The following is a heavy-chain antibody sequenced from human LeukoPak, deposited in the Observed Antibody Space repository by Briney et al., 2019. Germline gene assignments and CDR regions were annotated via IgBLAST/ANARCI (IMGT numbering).Heavy chain of an antibody. V-gene: IGHV3-7*01. CDR3: VKGMTTVAFYAFDI. J-gene: IGHJ3*02. CDR1: GFTFSSYW. CDR2: IKQDGSEK. Sequence: GGSLRLSCAAPGFTFSSYWMSWVRQAPGKGLEWVANIKQDGSEKYYVDSVKGRFTISRDNAKNSLYLQMNSLRAEDTAVYYCVKGMTTVAFYAFDIWGQGTVVTVSS. D-gene: IGHD4-23*01.